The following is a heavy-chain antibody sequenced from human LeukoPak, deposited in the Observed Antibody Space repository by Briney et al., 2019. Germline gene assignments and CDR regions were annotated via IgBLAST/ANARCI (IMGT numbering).Heavy chain of an antibody. D-gene: IGHD3-22*01. CDR1: GGSISSGGYY. CDR2: IYYSGST. CDR3: ARGFYLPYYYDSSGHDAFDI. V-gene: IGHV4-31*03. Sequence: SQTLSLTCTVSGGSISSGGYYWSWIRQHPGKGLEWIGYIYYSGSTNYNPSLKSRVTISVDTSKNQFSLKLSSVTAADTAVYYCARGFYLPYYYDSSGHDAFDIWGQGTMVTVSS. J-gene: IGHJ3*02.